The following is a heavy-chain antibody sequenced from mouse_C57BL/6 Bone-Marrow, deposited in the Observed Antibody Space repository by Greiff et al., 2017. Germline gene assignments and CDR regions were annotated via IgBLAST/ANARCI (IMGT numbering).Heavy chain of an antibody. J-gene: IGHJ3*01. CDR1: GYTFTEYT. CDR2: FYPGSGSI. Sequence: QVQLQQSGAELVKPGASVKLSCKASGYTFTEYTIHWVKQRSGQGLEWIGWFYPGSGSIKYNEKFKDKATLTADKSSSAVYMELSRLTSEDSAVYFCARHEDGEYDDGVRFAYWGQGTLVTVSA. V-gene: IGHV1-62-2*01. CDR3: ARHEDGEYDDGVRFAY. D-gene: IGHD2-3*01.